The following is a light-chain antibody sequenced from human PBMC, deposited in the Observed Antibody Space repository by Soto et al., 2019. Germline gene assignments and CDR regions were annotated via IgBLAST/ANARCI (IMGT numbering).Light chain of an antibody. CDR2: DAS. J-gene: IGKJ5*01. CDR1: ETVSSY. V-gene: IGKV3-11*01. CDR3: LHRMNWPLT. Sequence: DIVLPECPVTLSLSPGDRATLSCRASETVSSYLLWYQQKPGQDPRLLIYDASERATGIPARFSGSGSETDFTLTISSLEPEDFGVYYCLHRMNWPLTFGQGTRLEIK.